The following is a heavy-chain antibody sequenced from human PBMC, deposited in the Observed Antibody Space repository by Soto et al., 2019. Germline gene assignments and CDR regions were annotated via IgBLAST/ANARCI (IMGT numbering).Heavy chain of an antibody. Sequence: SLRLSCAASGFTFSSYAMSWVRQAPGKGLEWVSAISGSGGSTYYADSVKGRFAISRDNSKNTLYLQKNSLRAEDTAVYYCAKWLVYANWAPFYGMDVWGQGTTVTVSS. CDR3: AKWLVYANWAPFYGMDV. D-gene: IGHD2-8*01. CDR1: GFTFSSYA. V-gene: IGHV3-23*01. CDR2: ISGSGGST. J-gene: IGHJ6*02.